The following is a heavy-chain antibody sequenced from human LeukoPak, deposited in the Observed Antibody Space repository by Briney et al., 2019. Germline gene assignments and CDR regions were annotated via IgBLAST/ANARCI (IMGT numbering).Heavy chain of an antibody. J-gene: IGHJ4*02. Sequence: GGSLRLSCTASGFTFNTYWMSWVRQAPGKGLEWVSVIYSGGSTYYADSVKGRFTISRDNSKNTLYLQMNSLRAEDTAVYYCAGIAAAGTRGLDYWGQGTLVTVSS. CDR2: IYSGGST. D-gene: IGHD6-13*01. CDR3: AGIAAAGTRGLDY. CDR1: GFTFNTYW. V-gene: IGHV3-66*01.